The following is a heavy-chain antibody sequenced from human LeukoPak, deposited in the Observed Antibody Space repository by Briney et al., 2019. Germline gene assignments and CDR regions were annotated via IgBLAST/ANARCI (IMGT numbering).Heavy chain of an antibody. CDR1: GVIISSYA. D-gene: IGHD2/OR15-2a*01. CDR3: AKDRVSPGFNWFDP. CDR2: INGRGDNT. J-gene: IGHJ5*02. Sequence: GGSLRLSCAASGVIISSYAMSWVRQAPGKGLEWVSAINGRGDNTYYADFVKGRFTISRDDSKSTVYLQMNSLRTEDTAVYYCAKDRVSPGFNWFDPWGQGTLVTVSS. V-gene: IGHV3-23*01.